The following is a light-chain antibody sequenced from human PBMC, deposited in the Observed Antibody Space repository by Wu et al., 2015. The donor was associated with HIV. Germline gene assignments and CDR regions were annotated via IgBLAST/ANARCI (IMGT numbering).Light chain of an antibody. Sequence: EIVLTQSPGTLSLSPGERATLSCRASQSVSSSSLAWYQQKPGQAPRLLIYGASTRATGIPDRFSGSGSGTDFTLTISRPEPEDFAVYYCQQYGSSPRTFGQGTKVE. CDR3: QQYGSSPRT. CDR2: GAS. J-gene: IGKJ1*01. V-gene: IGKV3-20*01. CDR1: QSVSSSS.